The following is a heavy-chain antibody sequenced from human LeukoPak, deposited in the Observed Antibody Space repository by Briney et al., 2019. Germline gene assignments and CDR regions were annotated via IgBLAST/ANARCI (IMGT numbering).Heavy chain of an antibody. CDR3: ATDHDYVWGSFRLSYFDY. CDR2: INPNSGGT. D-gene: IGHD3-16*02. J-gene: IGHJ4*02. CDR1: GYTFTGYY. Sequence: ASVKVSCKASGYTFTGYYMHWVRQAPGQGLEWMGWINPNSGGTDYGQKFRGKVTMTRDTSISTAYMELSRLTSDDTAVYYCATDHDYVWGSFRLSYFDYWGQGALVTVSS. V-gene: IGHV1-2*02.